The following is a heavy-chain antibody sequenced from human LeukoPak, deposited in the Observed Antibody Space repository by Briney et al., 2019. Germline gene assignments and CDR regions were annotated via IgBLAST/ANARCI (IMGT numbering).Heavy chain of an antibody. CDR3: ARQEGSSWYFHYMDV. CDR1: GASMSNYY. D-gene: IGHD6-13*01. J-gene: IGHJ6*03. CDR2: FYYSGST. V-gene: IGHV4-59*08. Sequence: PSETLSLTCTVSGASMSNYYWSWIRQPPGKGLEWLGHFYYSGSTNYNPSLRSRVTISVDSSKNQFSLKLSSVTAADTAVYYCARQEGSSWYFHYMDVWGRGTTVTVSS.